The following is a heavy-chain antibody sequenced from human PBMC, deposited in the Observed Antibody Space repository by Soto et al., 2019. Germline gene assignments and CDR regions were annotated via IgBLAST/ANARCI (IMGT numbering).Heavy chain of an antibody. V-gene: IGHV4-30-2*01. CDR2: IYHNGSP. J-gene: IGHJ6*02. CDR3: SRVMDV. Sequence: SETLSLTCAVSGGSMSSGGYSWSWIRQPPGKGLEWIGYIYHNGSPYYNPSLKSRVTISVDRSKNQFSLKLSSVTAADTAVYYGSRVMDVWGQGTTVTVSS. CDR1: GGSMSSGGYS.